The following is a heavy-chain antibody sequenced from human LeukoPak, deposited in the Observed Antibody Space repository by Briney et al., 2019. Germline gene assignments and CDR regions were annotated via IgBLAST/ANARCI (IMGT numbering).Heavy chain of an antibody. CDR1: GFIVSSNY. D-gene: IGHD6-13*01. J-gene: IGHJ4*02. V-gene: IGHV3-53*01. CDR2: IYSGGNT. Sequence: GGSLRLSCEASGFIVSSNYMSGVRQAPGKGLEWVSVIYSGGNTYYADSLKGRFTISRDNAKNSLFLQMYSLRAEDTAVYYCARVLEAAAFDYWGQGTLVTVSS. CDR3: ARVLEAAAFDY.